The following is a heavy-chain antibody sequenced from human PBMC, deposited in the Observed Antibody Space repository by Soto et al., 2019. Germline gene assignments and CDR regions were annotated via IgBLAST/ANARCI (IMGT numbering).Heavy chain of an antibody. J-gene: IGHJ6*02. Sequence: GGSLRLSCAASGFTFSSYAMSWVRQAPGKGLEWVSAISGSGGSTYYADSVKGRFTISRDNSKNTLYLQMNSLRAEDTAVYYCASPPEGSRPSLAYYYYYGMHVCGQGTTVTV. CDR1: GFTFSSYA. CDR2: ISGSGGST. CDR3: ASPPEGSRPSLAYYYYYGMHV. D-gene: IGHD2-15*01. V-gene: IGHV3-23*01.